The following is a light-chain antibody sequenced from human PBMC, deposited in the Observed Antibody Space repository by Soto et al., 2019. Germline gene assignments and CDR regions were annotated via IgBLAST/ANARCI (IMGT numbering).Light chain of an antibody. CDR3: MQALQTRT. J-gene: IGKJ1*01. Sequence: IVMTQSPLSLPVTPGEPASISCRSSQSLLHSNGYNYLDWYLQKPGQSPQLLIYLGSYRASGVPDRFSGSGSGTDLTLKISRVEAEDVGVYYCMQALQTRTFGQGTKVDI. CDR2: LGS. V-gene: IGKV2-28*01. CDR1: QSLLHSNGYNY.